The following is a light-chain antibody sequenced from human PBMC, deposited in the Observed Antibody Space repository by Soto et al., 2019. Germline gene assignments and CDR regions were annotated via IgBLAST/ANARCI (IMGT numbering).Light chain of an antibody. V-gene: IGKV1-39*01. CDR1: QRGGSH. CDR3: QQTYSKDPLT. J-gene: IGKJ4*01. Sequence: DIQMTQSPSSLSASVGDTVTITSRAGQRGGSHLNCYQQKPGIAPTLLIYAVSSLQSGVPSRFSGSGSGTDFTLTISSLQPEDFATYYCQQTYSKDPLTFGGGTTVEIK. CDR2: AVS.